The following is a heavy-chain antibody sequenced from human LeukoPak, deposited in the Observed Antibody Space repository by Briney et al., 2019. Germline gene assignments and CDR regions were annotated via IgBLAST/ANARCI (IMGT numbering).Heavy chain of an antibody. V-gene: IGHV3-23*01. D-gene: IGHD3-9*01. CDR1: GFTFSSYD. Sequence: GGSLRLSCAASGFTFSSYDMSWVRQAPGKGLEWVSAISGSGGSTYYADSVKGRFTISRDNSKNTLYLQMNSLRAEDTAVYYCAKDRQYYDILTGYYSSYWGQGTLVTVSS. CDR3: AKDRQYYDILTGYYSSY. J-gene: IGHJ4*02. CDR2: ISGSGGST.